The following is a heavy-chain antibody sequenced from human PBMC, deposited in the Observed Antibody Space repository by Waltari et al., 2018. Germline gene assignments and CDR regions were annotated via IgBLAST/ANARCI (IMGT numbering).Heavy chain of an antibody. CDR1: GYTFTSYG. D-gene: IGHD2-2*02. CDR2: ISAYNGNT. CDR3: ARVLAGYCSSTSCYRGGYYYYYMDV. Sequence: QVQLVQSGAEVKKPGASVKVSCKASGYTFTSYGISWVRQAPGQGLEWMGWISAYNGNTNYAQTLQGRVTMTPDTSTSTAYMELRSLRSDDTAVYYCARVLAGYCSSTSCYRGGYYYYYMDVWGKGTTVTISS. J-gene: IGHJ6*03. V-gene: IGHV1-18*01.